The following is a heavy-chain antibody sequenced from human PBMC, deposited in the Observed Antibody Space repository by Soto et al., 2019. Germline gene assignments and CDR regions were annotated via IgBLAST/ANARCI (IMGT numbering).Heavy chain of an antibody. CDR1: GGSFSGYY. CDR3: ASHDILTGYYFDY. V-gene: IGHV4-34*01. J-gene: IGHJ4*02. CDR2: INHSGTT. D-gene: IGHD3-9*01. Sequence: QVQLQQWGAGLLKPSETLSLTCAVYGGSFSGYYWSWIRQPPGKGLEWIGEINHSGTTNYNPSFKSRFTIAVDTSMNQFFLKLSSVTAADTAVYYCASHDILTGYYFDYWSQGTLVTVSS.